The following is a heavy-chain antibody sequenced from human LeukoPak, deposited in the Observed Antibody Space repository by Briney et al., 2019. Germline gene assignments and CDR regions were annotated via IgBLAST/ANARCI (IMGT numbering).Heavy chain of an antibody. CDR2: ISSSSSYI. V-gene: IGHV3-21*01. CDR1: GFTFSSYS. Sequence: GGSLRLSCAASGFTFSSYSMNWVRQAPGKGLEWVSSISSSSSYIYYADSVKGRFTISRDNAKNSLYLQMNSLRDEDTAVYYCARLSITGTPIRDYWGQGTLVTVSS. J-gene: IGHJ4*02. D-gene: IGHD1-20*01. CDR3: ARLSITGTPIRDY.